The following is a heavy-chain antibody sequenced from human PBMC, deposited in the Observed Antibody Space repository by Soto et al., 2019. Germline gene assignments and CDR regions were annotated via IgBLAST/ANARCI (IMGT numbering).Heavy chain of an antibody. D-gene: IGHD1-7*01. Sequence: GGSLRLSCAASGFTFSSYGMHWVRQAPGKGLEWVAVISYDGSNKYYADSVKGRFTISRDNSKNTLYLQMNSLRAEDTAVYYCAKDTVEYNWNFHYYYGMDVWGQGTTVTVSS. CDR3: AKDTVEYNWNFHYYYGMDV. CDR1: GFTFSSYG. V-gene: IGHV3-30*18. J-gene: IGHJ6*02. CDR2: ISYDGSNK.